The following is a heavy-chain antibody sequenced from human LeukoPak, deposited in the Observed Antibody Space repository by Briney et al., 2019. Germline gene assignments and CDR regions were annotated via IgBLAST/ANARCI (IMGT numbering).Heavy chain of an antibody. CDR1: GFTFSNYA. J-gene: IGHJ4*02. CDR3: VKDDYGGGY. V-gene: IGHV3-64D*09. D-gene: IGHD4-23*01. Sequence: GGSLRLSCSASGFTFSNYAMHWVRQAPGKGLEYLSGISYDGGSTYYADSVKGRFTNSRDNSKNTLYLQMSSLRVEDTAVYYCVKDDYGGGYWGQGNLVSVSS. CDR2: ISYDGGST.